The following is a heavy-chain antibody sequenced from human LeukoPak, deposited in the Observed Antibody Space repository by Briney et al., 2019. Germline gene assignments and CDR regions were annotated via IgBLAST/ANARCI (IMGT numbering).Heavy chain of an antibody. V-gene: IGHV3-30-3*01. CDR2: ISYDGSNK. Sequence: PGGSLRLSCAASGFTFSSYAMHWVRQAPGKGLEWVAVISYDGSNKYYADSVKGRFTISRDNSKNTLYLQMNSLRAEDTAVYYCAKVAVLRYFDWLSGLPYYFDHWGQGTLVTVSS. J-gene: IGHJ4*02. CDR1: GFTFSSYA. D-gene: IGHD3-9*01. CDR3: AKVAVLRYFDWLSGLPYYFDH.